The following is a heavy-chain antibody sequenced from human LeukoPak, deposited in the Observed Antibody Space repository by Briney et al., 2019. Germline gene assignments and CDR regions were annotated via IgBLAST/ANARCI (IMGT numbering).Heavy chain of an antibody. Sequence: PGGSLRLSCAASGFTFSSYSMNWVRQAPGKGLEWVSYISSSGSTIYYADSVKGRFTISRDNAKNSLYLQMNSLRAEDTAVFYCAKDLTTGTLSFDSWGQGTLVTVSS. D-gene: IGHD1-1*01. J-gene: IGHJ4*02. V-gene: IGHV3-48*04. CDR3: AKDLTTGTLSFDS. CDR1: GFTFSSYS. CDR2: ISSSGSTI.